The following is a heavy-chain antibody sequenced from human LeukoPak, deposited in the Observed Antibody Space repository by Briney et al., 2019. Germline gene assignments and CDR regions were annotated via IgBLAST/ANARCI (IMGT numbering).Heavy chain of an antibody. J-gene: IGHJ4*02. Sequence: ASVKVSCKASGGTCSSYAISWVRQAPGQGLEWMGGIIPIFGTANYAQKFQGRVTITADKSTSTAYMELSSLRSEDTAVYYCTNSGYDLAYLDYWGQGTLVTVSS. V-gene: IGHV1-69*06. CDR2: IIPIFGTA. CDR1: GGTCSSYA. D-gene: IGHD5-12*01. CDR3: TNSGYDLAYLDY.